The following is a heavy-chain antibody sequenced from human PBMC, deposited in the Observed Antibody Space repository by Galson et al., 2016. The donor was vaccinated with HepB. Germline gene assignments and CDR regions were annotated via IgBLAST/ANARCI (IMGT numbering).Heavy chain of an antibody. Sequence: SVKVSCKASGYTFSTYDINWVRQASGQGLEWMGWMNPNRGITGYTQKFQGRITMTRNISMSTAYMELSGLTSEDTAVYYCARGSGEDFDSWGQGTLVTVSS. CDR3: ARGSGEDFDS. CDR1: GYTFSTYD. J-gene: IGHJ4*02. CDR2: MNPNRGIT. D-gene: IGHD2-21*01. V-gene: IGHV1-8*01.